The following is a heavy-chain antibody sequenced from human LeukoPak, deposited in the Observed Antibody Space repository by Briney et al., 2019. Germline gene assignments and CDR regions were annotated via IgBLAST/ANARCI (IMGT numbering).Heavy chain of an antibody. CDR2: IYTSGST. CDR3: ARGGSSWYAYYYYGMDV. V-gene: IGHV4-4*07. Sequence: SETLSLTCTVSGGSISSYYWSWIRQPAGKGLEWIGRIYTSGSTNYNPSLKSRVTMSVDTSKNQFSLKLSSVTAADTAVYYCARGGSSWYAYYYYGMDVWGQGTTVTVSS. J-gene: IGHJ6*02. D-gene: IGHD6-13*01. CDR1: GGSISSYY.